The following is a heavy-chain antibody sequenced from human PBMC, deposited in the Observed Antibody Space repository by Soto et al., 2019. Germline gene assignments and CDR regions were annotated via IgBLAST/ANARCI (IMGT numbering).Heavy chain of an antibody. CDR2: ISYDGSNK. Sequence: QVQLVESGGGVVQPGRSLRLSCAASGFTFSSYAMHWVRQAPGKGLEWVAVISYDGSNKYYADSVKGRFTISRDNSKNPLYLQMNSLRAEDTAVYYGARVYYDILTGSRTYYFDYWGQGTLVTVSS. CDR3: ARVYYDILTGSRTYYFDY. CDR1: GFTFSSYA. J-gene: IGHJ4*02. V-gene: IGHV3-30-3*01. D-gene: IGHD3-9*01.